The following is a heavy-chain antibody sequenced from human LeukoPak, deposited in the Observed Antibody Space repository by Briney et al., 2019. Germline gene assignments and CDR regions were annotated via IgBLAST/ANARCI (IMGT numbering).Heavy chain of an antibody. J-gene: IGHJ4*02. D-gene: IGHD6-13*01. V-gene: IGHV3-7*03. Sequence: PGGSLRLSCVASGFTFSSYWVTWVRQAPGKGLEWVGNIKQDGSEKYYMDSVKGRFTISRDNGKNSLYLQMNSLRAEDTALYYCAREDSSSFDYWGQGTLVTVSS. CDR1: GFTFSSYW. CDR2: IKQDGSEK. CDR3: AREDSSSFDY.